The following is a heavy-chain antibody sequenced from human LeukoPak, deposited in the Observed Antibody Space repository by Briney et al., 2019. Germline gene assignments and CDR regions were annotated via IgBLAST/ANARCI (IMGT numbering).Heavy chain of an antibody. V-gene: IGHV3-33*01. CDR3: ARDSSSSSYYYYGMDV. CDR2: LWYDGSNK. Sequence: GGSLRLSCAASGFTFSRYGMHWVRQASGKGLEWVAVLWYDGSNKYYADSVKGRFTISRDNSKNTLYLQMNSLRAEDTAVYYCARDSSSSSYYYYGMDVWGQGTTVTVSS. J-gene: IGHJ6*02. D-gene: IGHD6-6*01. CDR1: GFTFSRYG.